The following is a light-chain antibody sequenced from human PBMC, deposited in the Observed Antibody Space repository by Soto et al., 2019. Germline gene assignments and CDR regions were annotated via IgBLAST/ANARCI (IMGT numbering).Light chain of an antibody. CDR2: EVT. Sequence: QSALTQPASVSGSPGQSITISCTGTSRDIGFFNYVSWYQQFPGNAPKLIIFEVTNRPSGVSNRFSASKSGNTASLTISGLPAEDGADYYFPSYTTRSTYVFGTGTKVTVL. CDR3: PSYTTRSTYV. CDR1: SRDIGFFNY. J-gene: IGLJ1*01. V-gene: IGLV2-14*01.